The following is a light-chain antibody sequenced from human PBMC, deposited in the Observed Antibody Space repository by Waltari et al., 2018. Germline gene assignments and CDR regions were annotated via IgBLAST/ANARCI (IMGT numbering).Light chain of an antibody. Sequence: EIVLTQSPATLSLSPGERATLSCRASQSVSSSLAWYQQKPGQPPRLLIYDASNRASGIPARFSGSGSGTDFTLTISTLEPEYFAVYYCQQRARWPTFGGGTKVEIK. CDR1: QSVSSS. V-gene: IGKV3-11*01. CDR3: QQRARWPT. J-gene: IGKJ4*01. CDR2: DAS.